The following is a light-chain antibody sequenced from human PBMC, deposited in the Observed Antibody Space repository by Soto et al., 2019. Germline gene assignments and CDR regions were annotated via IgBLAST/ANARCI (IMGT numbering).Light chain of an antibody. CDR3: TSSASGSTWV. J-gene: IGLJ3*02. CDR2: EVN. Sequence: QSVLTQPASVSGSPGQSITISCTGTSSDVGCYNYVSWYQQHPGKAPKLMIYEVNSRPSGVSNRFSGSKSGNTASLTISGLQDEDEADYYCTSSASGSTWVFGGGTKLTVL. V-gene: IGLV2-14*01. CDR1: SSDVGCYNY.